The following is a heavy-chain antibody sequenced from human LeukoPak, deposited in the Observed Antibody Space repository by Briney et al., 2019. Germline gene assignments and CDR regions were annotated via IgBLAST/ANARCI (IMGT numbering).Heavy chain of an antibody. CDR1: GYSFSGYW. J-gene: IGHJ4*02. Sequence: PGESLKISCKGSGYSFSGYWIGWVRQMPGKGLEWMGIIYPGDSDTRYSPSFQGQVTISADKSISTAYLQWSSLKASDTAMFYCARMYDYSNFYFDYWGQGTLVTVSS. V-gene: IGHV5-51*01. D-gene: IGHD4-11*01. CDR2: IYPGDSDT. CDR3: ARMYDYSNFYFDY.